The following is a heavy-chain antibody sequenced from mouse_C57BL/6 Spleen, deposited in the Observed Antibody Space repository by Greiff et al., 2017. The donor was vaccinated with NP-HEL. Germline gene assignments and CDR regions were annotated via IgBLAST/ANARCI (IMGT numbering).Heavy chain of an antibody. V-gene: IGHV1-64*01. J-gene: IGHJ3*01. CDR1: GYTFTSYW. CDR2: IHPNSGST. CDR3: LAMVTTNRFAY. D-gene: IGHD2-2*01. Sequence: QVHVKQPGAELVKPGASVKLSCKASGYTFTSYWMHWVKQRPGQGLEWIGMIHPNSGSTNYNEKFKSKATLTVDKSSSTAYMQLSSLTSEDSAVYYCLAMVTTNRFAYWGQGTLVTVSA.